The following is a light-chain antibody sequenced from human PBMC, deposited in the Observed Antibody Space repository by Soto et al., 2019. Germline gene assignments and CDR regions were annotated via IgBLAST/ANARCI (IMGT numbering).Light chain of an antibody. Sequence: ATQMTQSPPSLSASVGDRVTITCRARQDIRNDLSWYQQKPGKAPNLLIYGASSLQSGVPSRFSGSGSGTVFTLTISSLQPEDFATYYCLQDYTYPFTFGQGTKLEIK. J-gene: IGKJ2*01. V-gene: IGKV1-6*02. CDR1: QDIRND. CDR3: LQDYTYPFT. CDR2: GAS.